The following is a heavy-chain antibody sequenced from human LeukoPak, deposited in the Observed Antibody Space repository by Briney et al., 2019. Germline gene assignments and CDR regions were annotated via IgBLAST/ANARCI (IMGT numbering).Heavy chain of an antibody. CDR3: ARDAWRRAFNYGMDV. J-gene: IGHJ6*02. CDR2: INSDGSST. V-gene: IGHV3-74*01. Sequence: GGSLRLSCAASGFTFSSYWMHWVRQAPGKGLVWVSRINSDGSSTSYADSVKGRFTISRDNAKNTLYLQMNSLRAEDTALYFCARDAWRRAFNYGMDVWGQGTTVAVSS. CDR1: GFTFSSYW. D-gene: IGHD5-12*01.